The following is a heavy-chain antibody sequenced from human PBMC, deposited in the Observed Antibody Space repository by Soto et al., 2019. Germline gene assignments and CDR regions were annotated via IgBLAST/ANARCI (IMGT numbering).Heavy chain of an antibody. J-gene: IGHJ4*02. D-gene: IGHD4-17*01. V-gene: IGHV4-39*01. CDR2: IYYSGST. Sequence: QLQLQESGPGLVKPSETLSLTCTVSGGSISSSTYYWGWIRQPPGKGLEWIGSIYYSGSTYYNPSLKSRVTISVATATTQFSLKLSSVTAADTAVYYCANSYGDYVSYWGQGTLVTVSS. CDR1: GGSISSSTYY. CDR3: ANSYGDYVSY.